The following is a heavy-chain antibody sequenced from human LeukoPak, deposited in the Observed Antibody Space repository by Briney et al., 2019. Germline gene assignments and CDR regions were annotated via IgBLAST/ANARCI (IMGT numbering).Heavy chain of an antibody. CDR1: GYSISSGYY. V-gene: IGHV4-38-2*01. D-gene: IGHD3-10*01. Sequence: SETLSLTCAVSGYSISSGYYWGWIRQPPGKGLEWIGEINHSGSTNYNPSLKSRVTISVDTSKNQFSLKLSSVTAADTAVYYCARGGISGSYYSTYYYYMDVWGKGTTVTVSS. CDR2: INHSGST. J-gene: IGHJ6*03. CDR3: ARGGISGSYYSTYYYYMDV.